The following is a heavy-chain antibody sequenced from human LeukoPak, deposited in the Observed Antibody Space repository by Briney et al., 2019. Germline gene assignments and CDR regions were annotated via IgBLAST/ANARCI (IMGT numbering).Heavy chain of an antibody. D-gene: IGHD3-10*01. CDR2: IYPDDSDT. V-gene: IGHV5-51*01. CDR3: ARFLGAVLTPGYYYYMDV. CDR1: GYSFTSYW. Sequence: GESLKISCKGSGYSFTSYWIGWVRQMPGKGLEWMGIIYPDDSDTRYSPSFQGQVTISADKSISTAYLQWSSLKASDTAMYYCARFLGAVLTPGYYYYMDVWGKGTTVTVSS. J-gene: IGHJ6*03.